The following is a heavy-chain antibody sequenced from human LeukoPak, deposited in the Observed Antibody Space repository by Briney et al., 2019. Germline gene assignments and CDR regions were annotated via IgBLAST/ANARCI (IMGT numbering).Heavy chain of an antibody. CDR3: ARDLFDHPYDFWSGYPKPTPYYYYGMDV. D-gene: IGHD3-3*01. CDR2: ISAYNGNT. V-gene: IGHV1-18*01. Sequence: ASVTVSCTASGYTFTSYGISWVRQAPGQGLEWMGWISAYNGNTNYAQKLQGRVTMTTDTSTSTAYMELRSLRSDDTAVYYCARDLFDHPYDFWSGYPKPTPYYYYGMDVWGQGTTVTVSS. CDR1: GYTFTSYG. J-gene: IGHJ6*02.